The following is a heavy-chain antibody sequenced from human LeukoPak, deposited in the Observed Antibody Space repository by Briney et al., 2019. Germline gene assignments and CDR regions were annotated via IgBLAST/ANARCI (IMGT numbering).Heavy chain of an antibody. CDR3: ARAAKTYDY. Sequence: GGSLRLSCAASGFTFSNYWMSWARQAPGKGLEWVANIKQDGSEKYYVDSVKGRFTISRDNAKNSLYLQMNSLRAEDTAIYYRARAAKTYDYWGQGTLVTVSS. CDR2: IKQDGSEK. CDR1: GFTFSNYW. J-gene: IGHJ4*02. V-gene: IGHV3-7*01.